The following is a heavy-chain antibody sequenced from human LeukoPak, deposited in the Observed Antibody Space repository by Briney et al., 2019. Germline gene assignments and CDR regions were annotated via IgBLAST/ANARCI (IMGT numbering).Heavy chain of an antibody. CDR2: IIPIFGIA. CDR1: GGTFSSYA. CDR3: ARGPPAMAPNYYFDY. Sequence: SVKVSCKASGGTFSSYAISWVRQAPGQGPEWMGRIIPIFGIANYAQKFQGRVTITADKSTSTAYMELSSLRSEDTAVYYCARGPPAMAPNYYFDYWGQGTLVTVSS. J-gene: IGHJ4*02. D-gene: IGHD5-18*01. V-gene: IGHV1-69*04.